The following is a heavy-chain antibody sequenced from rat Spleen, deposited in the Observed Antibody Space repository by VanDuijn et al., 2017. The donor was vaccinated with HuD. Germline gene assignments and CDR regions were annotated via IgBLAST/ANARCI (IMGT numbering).Heavy chain of an antibody. V-gene: IGHV5S13*01. D-gene: IGHD1-1*01. CDR1: GFTFRNYG. J-gene: IGHJ2*01. CDR3: TIYYSGYFDY. CDR2: INMGGGDT. Sequence: EVQLVESGGGLVQPGRSLKLSCAASGFTFRNYGMAWVRQTQTKGLEWVAFINMGGGDTYYRDSVKGRFTISRDNAQNTLYLQMNSLRSEDTATYYCTIYYSGYFDYWGQGAMVTVSS.